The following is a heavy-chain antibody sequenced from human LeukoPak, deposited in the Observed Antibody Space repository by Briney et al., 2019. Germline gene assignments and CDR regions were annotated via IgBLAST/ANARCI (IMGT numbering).Heavy chain of an antibody. V-gene: IGHV4-59*11. Sequence: SETLSLTCTVSGGSISSHYWSWIRQPPGKGLEWIGHIYYSGSTNYNPSLKSRVTISVDTSKNQFSLKLSSVTAADTAVYYCARAGDRIQLWTYYFDYWGQGTLVTVSS. J-gene: IGHJ4*02. CDR3: ARAGDRIQLWTYYFDY. CDR1: GGSISSHY. D-gene: IGHD5-18*01. CDR2: IYYSGST.